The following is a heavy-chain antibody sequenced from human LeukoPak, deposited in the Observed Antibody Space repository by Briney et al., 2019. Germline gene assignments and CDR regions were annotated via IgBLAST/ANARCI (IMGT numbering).Heavy chain of an antibody. CDR1: GFTFSSYW. D-gene: IGHD3-10*01. J-gene: IGHJ4*02. V-gene: IGHV3-74*01. CDR3: ARSTGWFGQGYFDY. CDR2: ISSDGSST. Sequence: GGSLRLSCAASGFTFSSYWMHWVRQAPGKGLVWVSRISSDGSSTSYADSVKGRFTISRDNAKNTLYLQMNSLRAEDTAVYYCARSTGWFGQGYFDYWGRGTLVTVSS.